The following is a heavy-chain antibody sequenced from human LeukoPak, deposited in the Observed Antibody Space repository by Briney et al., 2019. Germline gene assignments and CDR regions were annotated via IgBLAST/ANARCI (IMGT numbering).Heavy chain of an antibody. D-gene: IGHD4-23*01. CDR2: IPYDGSNT. V-gene: IGHV3-30*18. Sequence: GRSLRLSCAASGFSFSSYGMHWVRQAPGKGLEWVAVIPYDGSNTYYADSVKGLFTISRDNSKNTLYLQMNSLRAEDSAVYYCAKNTKPTLVTPDFWGQGTLVTVSS. CDR3: AKNTKPTLVTPDF. CDR1: GFSFSSYG. J-gene: IGHJ4*02.